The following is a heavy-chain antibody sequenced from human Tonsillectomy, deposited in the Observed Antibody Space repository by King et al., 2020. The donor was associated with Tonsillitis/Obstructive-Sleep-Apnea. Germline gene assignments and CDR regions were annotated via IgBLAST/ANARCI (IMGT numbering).Heavy chain of an antibody. V-gene: IGHV4-59*08. CDR2: IYYSGST. Sequence: LQLQESGPGLVKPSETLSLTCTVSGGSISSYYWSWIRQPPGKGLEWIGYIYYSGSTNYNPSLKSRVTISVDTSKNQFSLKLSPVTAADTAVYYCAARGDGYKPYFDYWGEGTLVTVSS. J-gene: IGHJ4*02. CDR1: GGSISSYY. D-gene: IGHD5-24*01. CDR3: AARGDGYKPYFDY.